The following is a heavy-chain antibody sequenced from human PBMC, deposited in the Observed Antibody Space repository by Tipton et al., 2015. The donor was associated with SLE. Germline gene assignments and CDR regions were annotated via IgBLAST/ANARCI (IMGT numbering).Heavy chain of an antibody. D-gene: IGHD3-10*01. V-gene: IGHV4-4*02. J-gene: IGHJ4*02. Sequence: TLSLTCAVSGGSISSSNWWSWVRQPPGKGLEWVGEIYHSGSTNYNPSLRSRFTISLDTSKNQFSLKLTSVTAADTAVYYCARGTYSGKFDYWGQGTLVTVSS. CDR2: IYHSGST. CDR3: ARGTYSGKFDY. CDR1: GGSISSSNW.